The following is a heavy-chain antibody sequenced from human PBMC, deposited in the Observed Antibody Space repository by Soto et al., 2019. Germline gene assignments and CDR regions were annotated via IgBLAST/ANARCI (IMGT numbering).Heavy chain of an antibody. CDR2: ISAYNDNT. V-gene: IGHV1-18*01. Sequence: ASVKVSCKASGYTFTSHGISWVRQAPGQGLEWMGWISAYNDNTNYAPKFQGRVTITRDTSASTAYMELSSLRSEDTAVYYCARVYAVNYVGYFDYWGQGTLVTVSS. D-gene: IGHD3-16*01. CDR1: GYTFTSHG. CDR3: ARVYAVNYVGYFDY. J-gene: IGHJ4*02.